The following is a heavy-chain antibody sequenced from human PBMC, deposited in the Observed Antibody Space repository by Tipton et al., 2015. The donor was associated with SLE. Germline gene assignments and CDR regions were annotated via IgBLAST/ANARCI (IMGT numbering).Heavy chain of an antibody. CDR1: SGSISSSSYY. CDR3: AKDYNYDNADYN. CDR2: IYYSGST. V-gene: IGHV4-39*07. J-gene: IGHJ4*02. D-gene: IGHD4-17*01. Sequence: TLSLTCTVSSGSISSSSYYWGWIRQPPGKGLEWIGSIYYSGSTYYNPSLKSRVTISVDTSKNQFSLKLSSVTAADTAVYYCAKDYNYDNADYNWGQGKLVIVSS.